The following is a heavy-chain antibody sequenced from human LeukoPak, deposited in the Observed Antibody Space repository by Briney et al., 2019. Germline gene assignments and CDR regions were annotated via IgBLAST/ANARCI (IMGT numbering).Heavy chain of an antibody. V-gene: IGHV3-21*01. CDR2: ISSSSSYI. Sequence: GESLRLSCAASGFTFSSYSMNWVRQAPGKGLEWVSSISSSSSYIYYADSVKGRFTISRDNAKNSLYLQMNSLRAEDTAVYYCARGPYGDYVAEYFQHWGQGTLVTVSS. D-gene: IGHD4-17*01. J-gene: IGHJ1*01. CDR1: GFTFSSYS. CDR3: ARGPYGDYVAEYFQH.